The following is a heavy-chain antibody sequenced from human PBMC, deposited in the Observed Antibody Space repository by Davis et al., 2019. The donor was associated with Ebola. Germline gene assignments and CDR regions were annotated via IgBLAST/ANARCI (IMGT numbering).Heavy chain of an antibody. D-gene: IGHD4-17*01. CDR3: ARHGDYDPWFDP. CDR2: IIPVYGTT. CDR1: GGTFSSYS. Sequence: SVKVSCKASGGTFSSYSISWVRQAPGQGLEWMGAIIPVYGTTTYAQAFQDRVTMTADESTSTAYMELSNVIPDDTAVYYCARHGDYDPWFDPWGQGTLVTVSS. V-gene: IGHV1-69*13. J-gene: IGHJ5*02.